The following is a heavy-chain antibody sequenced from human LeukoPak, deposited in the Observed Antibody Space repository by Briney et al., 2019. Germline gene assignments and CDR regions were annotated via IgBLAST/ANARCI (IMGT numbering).Heavy chain of an antibody. CDR3: AKNGYYGSGSFDY. Sequence: GGSLRLSCAASGFTFNSYNMNWVRQAPGKGLEWVSSISSSSTYIYYADSVKGRFTISRDNSKNTLYLQMNSLRAEDTAVYYCAKNGYYGSGSFDYWGQGTLVTVSS. D-gene: IGHD3-10*01. V-gene: IGHV3-21*01. J-gene: IGHJ4*02. CDR1: GFTFNSYN. CDR2: ISSSSTYI.